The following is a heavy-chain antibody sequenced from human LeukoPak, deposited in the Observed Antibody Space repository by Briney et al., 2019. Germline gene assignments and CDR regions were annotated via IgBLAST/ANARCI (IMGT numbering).Heavy chain of an antibody. D-gene: IGHD6-13*01. V-gene: IGHV3-48*03. CDR3: ALAGYRSSGLGV. Sequence: PGGSLRLSCAASGFTFSSYEMNWVRQAPGKGLEWVSYISSSGSTIYYGDSVKGRFTISRDNSKNMVYLQMNSLRAEDTALYYCALAGYRSSGLGVWGQGTLVTVSS. CDR1: GFTFSSYE. CDR2: ISSSGSTI. J-gene: IGHJ4*02.